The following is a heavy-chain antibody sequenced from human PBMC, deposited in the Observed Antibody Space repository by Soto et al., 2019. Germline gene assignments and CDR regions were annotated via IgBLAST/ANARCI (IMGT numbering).Heavy chain of an antibody. Sequence: QVQLVQSGAEVKKPGSSVKVSCKASGGTFSSYAISWVRQAPGQGLEWMGGIIPIFGTANYAQKFQGRVTITADESTSTAYMELSSLRSEDTAVYYCAREKDHDYSINYAFDIWGQGKMVTVSS. CDR3: AREKDHDYSINYAFDI. CDR2: IIPIFGTA. D-gene: IGHD4-4*01. CDR1: GGTFSSYA. J-gene: IGHJ3*02. V-gene: IGHV1-69*01.